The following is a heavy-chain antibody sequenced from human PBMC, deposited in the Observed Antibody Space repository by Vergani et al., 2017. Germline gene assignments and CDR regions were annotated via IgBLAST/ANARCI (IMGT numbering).Heavy chain of an antibody. D-gene: IGHD6-19*01. V-gene: IGHV3-30*18. CDR1: GFTFSSYG. J-gene: IGHJ4*02. CDR2: ISYDGRNK. CDR3: AKEEGSGLPLKYYFDY. Sequence: QVQLVESGGGVVQPGRSLRLSCAASGFTFSSYGMHWVRQAPGKGLEWVAVISYDGRNKYYADSVKGRFTISRDNSKNTLYLQMNSLRADEAAVYYCAKEEGSGLPLKYYFDYWGQGTLVTVSS.